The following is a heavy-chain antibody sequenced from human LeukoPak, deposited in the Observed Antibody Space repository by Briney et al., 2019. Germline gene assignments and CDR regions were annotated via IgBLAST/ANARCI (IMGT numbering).Heavy chain of an antibody. Sequence: GGSLRLSCTASGFSFSGHWMHWARKLPGKGLVWVSRISPTGSTTSYADSVKGRFTVSRDNAKNTLYLQVNNLRAEDTVVYYCARGPNSNWSGLDFWGQGTLLTVSS. D-gene: IGHD6-6*01. V-gene: IGHV3-74*01. CDR3: ARGPNSNWSGLDF. CDR1: GFSFSGHW. CDR2: ISPTGSTT. J-gene: IGHJ4*02.